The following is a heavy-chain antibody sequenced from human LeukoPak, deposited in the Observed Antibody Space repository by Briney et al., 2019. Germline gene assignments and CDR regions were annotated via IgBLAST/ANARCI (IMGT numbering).Heavy chain of an antibody. CDR2: IIPIFGTA. V-gene: IGHV1-69*05. D-gene: IGHD3-3*01. CDR3: ARGGRTIFGVVIRGYYFDY. J-gene: IGHJ4*02. CDR1: GGTFSSYA. Sequence: SVKVSCKASGGTFSSYAISWVRQAPGQGLEWMGGIIPIFGTANYAQKFQGRVTITTDESTSTAYMELSSLRSEDTAVYYCARGGRTIFGVVIRGYYFDYWGQGTLVTVSS.